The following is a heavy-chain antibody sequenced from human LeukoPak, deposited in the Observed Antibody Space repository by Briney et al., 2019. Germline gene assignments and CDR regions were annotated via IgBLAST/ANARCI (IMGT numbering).Heavy chain of an antibody. V-gene: IGHV3-30-3*01. CDR1: GFTFSNYA. J-gene: IGHJ4*02. CDR2: ISDDGSRQ. D-gene: IGHD3-10*01. Sequence: GRSLRLSCAATGFTFSNYAIHWGRQAPGKGLEWVAGISDDGSRQHYADSVKGRFTISRDNSKNTLNLQMNSLRAEDTAVYYCVKDRTGTYTLDYWGQGTLVTVSS. CDR3: VKDRTGTYTLDY.